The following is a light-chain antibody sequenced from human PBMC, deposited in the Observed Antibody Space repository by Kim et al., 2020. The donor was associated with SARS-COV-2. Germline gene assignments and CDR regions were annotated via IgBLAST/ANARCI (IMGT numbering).Light chain of an antibody. CDR1: QGIASW. Sequence: DVQMTQSPSYVSASVGDMITITCRASQGIASWLAWYQQKPGKAPKLLVYAASALQSGVSSRFSGSGSGREFTLTIRSLQPEDVATYFCQQSNNFPITFGQGTRLEIK. CDR3: QQSNNFPIT. CDR2: AAS. J-gene: IGKJ5*01. V-gene: IGKV1-12*01.